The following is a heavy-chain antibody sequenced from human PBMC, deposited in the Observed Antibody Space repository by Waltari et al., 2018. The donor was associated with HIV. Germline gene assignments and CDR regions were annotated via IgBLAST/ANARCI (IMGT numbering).Heavy chain of an antibody. J-gene: IGHJ4*02. V-gene: IGHV4-39*07. CDR1: GGSINSSSYY. CDR2: IYYSGST. CDR3: ARDSSPILVAIDY. Sequence: QLQLQESGPGLVKPSETLSLTCTVSGGSINSSSYYWGWIRQPPGKGLEWIGSIYYSGSTYDKPSLKSRVTISVDTSKNQFSLKLSSVTAADTAVYYCARDSSPILVAIDYGGQGTLVTVSS. D-gene: IGHD6-6*01.